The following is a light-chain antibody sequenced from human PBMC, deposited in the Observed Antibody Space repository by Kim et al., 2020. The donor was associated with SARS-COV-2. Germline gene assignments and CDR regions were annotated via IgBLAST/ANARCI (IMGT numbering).Light chain of an antibody. CDR2: GAS. CDR3: QQYNNWPLF. J-gene: IGKJ3*01. CDR1: QSVSSN. Sequence: VSPGERATLSCRASQSVSSNLAWYQQKPGQAPRLLIYGASTRATGIPARFSGSGSGTEFTLTISSLQSEDFAVYYCQQYNNWPLFFGPGTKVDIK. V-gene: IGKV3-15*01.